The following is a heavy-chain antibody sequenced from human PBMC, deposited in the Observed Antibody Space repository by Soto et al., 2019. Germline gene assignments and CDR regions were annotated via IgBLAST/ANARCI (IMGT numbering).Heavy chain of an antibody. V-gene: IGHV3-30*03. CDR3: ARGPDYGDYVIRGGVWFDP. CDR1: GFTFSSYG. Sequence: GGSLRLSCAASGFTFSSYGMHWVRQAPGKGLEWVAVISYDGSNKYYADSVKGRFTISRDNSKNTLYLQMNSLRAEDTAVYYCARGPDYGDYVIRGGVWFDPWGQGTLVTVSS. D-gene: IGHD4-17*01. J-gene: IGHJ5*02. CDR2: ISYDGSNK.